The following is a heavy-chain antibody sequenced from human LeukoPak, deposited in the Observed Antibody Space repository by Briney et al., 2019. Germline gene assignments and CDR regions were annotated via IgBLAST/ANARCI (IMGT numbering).Heavy chain of an antibody. Sequence: PSETLSLTCTVSGGSISSSSYYWGWIRQPPGKGLEWIGSIYYSGSTYYNPSLKSRVTISVDTSKNQFSLKLSSVTAADTAVYYCASGVAATTYHPFDYWGQGTLVTVSS. CDR2: IYYSGST. CDR1: GGSISSSSYY. J-gene: IGHJ4*02. D-gene: IGHD2-15*01. V-gene: IGHV4-39*07. CDR3: ASGVAATTYHPFDY.